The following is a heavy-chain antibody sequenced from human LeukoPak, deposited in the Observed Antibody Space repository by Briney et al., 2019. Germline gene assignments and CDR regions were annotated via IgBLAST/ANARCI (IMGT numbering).Heavy chain of an antibody. CDR3: ARDAYDYGLNGMDV. J-gene: IGHJ6*02. V-gene: IGHV3-33*08. CDR2: IWYDGSNK. CDR1: GFTFSSYG. Sequence: PGGSLRLSCAASGFTFSSYGMHWVRQAPGKGLEWVAVIWYDGSNKYYADSVKGRFTISRDNSKNTLYLQMNSLRAEDTAVYYCARDAYDYGLNGMDVWGQGTTVTVSS. D-gene: IGHD4-17*01.